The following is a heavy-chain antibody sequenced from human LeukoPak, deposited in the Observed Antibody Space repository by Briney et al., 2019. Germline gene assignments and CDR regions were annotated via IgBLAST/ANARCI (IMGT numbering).Heavy chain of an antibody. CDR2: IKTKTDGGTT. D-gene: IGHD1-7*01. CDR3: ATGRNLWY. V-gene: IGHV3-15*01. CDR1: GFSFSNGS. Sequence: KSGGSLRLSRAASGFSFSNGSMSWVRQAPGKGLEWVGRIKTKTDGGTTDYAAPVKGRFTISRDDSKNMLYLQMNSLKTEDTAVYYCATGRNLWYWGQGTLVTVSS. J-gene: IGHJ4*02.